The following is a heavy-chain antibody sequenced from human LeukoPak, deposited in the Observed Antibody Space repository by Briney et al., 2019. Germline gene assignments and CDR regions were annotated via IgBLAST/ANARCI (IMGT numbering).Heavy chain of an antibody. Sequence: GGSLGLSCAASGFTSSSYALNWVRQAPGKGLEWVATVSGSGDRMNHADSVKGRFTISRDNSKNTIYLQMNSLRAEDTALYYCAKAAAAPGFDFWGQGTLVTVSS. CDR3: AKAAAAPGFDF. CDR2: VSGSGDRM. CDR1: GFTSSSYA. V-gene: IGHV3-23*01. J-gene: IGHJ4*02. D-gene: IGHD6-13*01.